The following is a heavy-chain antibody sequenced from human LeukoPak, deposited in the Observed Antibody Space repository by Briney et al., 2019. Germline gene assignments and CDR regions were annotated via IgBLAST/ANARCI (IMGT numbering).Heavy chain of an antibody. V-gene: IGHV3-21*01. D-gene: IGHD3-22*01. Sequence: GGSLRLSCAASGFTFSGYTMNWVRQAPGKGLEWVSSISSSSNFIYYADSMKGRVTISRDTAKNSLYLQMHSLRAEDTAVYYCAREHHAPVQRYYSDSTSYSAFDIWDQGTMVTVSS. CDR2: ISSSSNFI. CDR3: AREHHAPVQRYYSDSTSYSAFDI. J-gene: IGHJ3*02. CDR1: GFTFSGYT.